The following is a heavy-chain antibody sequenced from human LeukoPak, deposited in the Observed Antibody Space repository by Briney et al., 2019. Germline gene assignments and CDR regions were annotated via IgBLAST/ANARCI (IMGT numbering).Heavy chain of an antibody. CDR3: ARDVGEGYCSGGSCSDH. CDR2: ISAYNDNK. CDR1: GYTFTNYA. V-gene: IGHV1-18*01. J-gene: IGHJ4*02. Sequence: ASVKVSCKAPGYTFTNYAISWVRQAPGQGLEWMGWISAYNDNKNYAQKFQGRVTMTTDTSTSTAYMELRSLRSDDTAVYYCARDVGEGYCSGGSCSDHWGQGTLVTVSS. D-gene: IGHD2-15*01.